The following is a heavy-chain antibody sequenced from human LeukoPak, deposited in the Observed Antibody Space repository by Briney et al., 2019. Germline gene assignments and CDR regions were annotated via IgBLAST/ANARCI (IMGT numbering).Heavy chain of an antibody. D-gene: IGHD1-26*01. Sequence: ASVKVSCKASGYTFTSCYMHWVRQAPGQGREWMGIINPSGGSTSYAQKFQGRVTMTRDTSTSTVYMELSSLRSEDTAVYYRARAPGRWDPSLDYWGQGTLVTVSS. CDR1: GYTFTSCY. J-gene: IGHJ4*02. CDR2: INPSGGST. CDR3: ARAPGRWDPSLDY. V-gene: IGHV1-46*01.